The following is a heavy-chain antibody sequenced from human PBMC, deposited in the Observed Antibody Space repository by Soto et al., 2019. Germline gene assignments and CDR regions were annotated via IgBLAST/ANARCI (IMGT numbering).Heavy chain of an antibody. D-gene: IGHD2-21*02. CDR1: GGTFNKFA. CDR3: ARRYCASDNCPLFYYFVDL. CDR2: IIPVFRSA. V-gene: IGHV1-69*01. J-gene: IGHJ6*02. Sequence: VQLVQSGAEVKKTGSSVKVSCKASGGTFNKFAFSWVRQAPGQGFEWRGGIIPVFRSANYAQRFRGRITITADADTSTVYLYLNDLRSEDTAVYYCARRYCASDNCPLFYYFVDLWGLGTTVTVSS.